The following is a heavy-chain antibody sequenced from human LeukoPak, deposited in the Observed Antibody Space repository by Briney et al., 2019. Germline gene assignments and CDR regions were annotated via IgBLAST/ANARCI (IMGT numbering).Heavy chain of an antibody. J-gene: IGHJ5*02. CDR3: ARGSYYYYRSGLNWFDP. D-gene: IGHD3-22*01. CDR2: IYNSRSYI. Sequence: PAGSLTLSCAASGCTFSSYAMSWVRQPPGKGLEWVSYIYNSRSYIYHADSVKCRFTISRDKAKNSPDLEMNSLRNEGTAVYYCARGSYYYYRSGLNWFDPWGQGALVTVSS. V-gene: IGHV3-21*05. CDR1: GCTFSSYA.